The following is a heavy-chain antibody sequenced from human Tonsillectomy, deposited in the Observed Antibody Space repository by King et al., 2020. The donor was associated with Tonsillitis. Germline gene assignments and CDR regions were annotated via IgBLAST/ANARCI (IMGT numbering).Heavy chain of an antibody. CDR1: GDSISRGGYF. Sequence: VPLQESGPGLVKPSQTLSLTCNVSGDSISRGGYFWSWIRQHPGQGLEWIAYIYYTGTTYYNPSLKSRVTISLDTSKNQFSLKLTSVTAADTAVYYCAGSGATFDSWGQGTLVTVSS. V-gene: IGHV4-31*02. J-gene: IGHJ4*02. CDR2: IYYTGTT. D-gene: IGHD2-15*01. CDR3: AGSGATFDS.